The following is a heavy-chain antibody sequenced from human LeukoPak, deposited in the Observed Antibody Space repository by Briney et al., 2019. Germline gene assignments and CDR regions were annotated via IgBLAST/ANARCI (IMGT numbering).Heavy chain of an antibody. V-gene: IGHV3-23*01. D-gene: IGHD3-10*01. Sequence: GGSLRLSCAASGFTISTYGMSWVRHAPGKGLEWVSSISGGTTYYADSVKGRFTISRDNSKNTVSLQMNSLRAEDTAVYYCAKSVYHSGNYWGQGTLVTVSS. CDR3: AKSVYHSGNY. J-gene: IGHJ4*02. CDR1: GFTISTYG. CDR2: ISGGTT.